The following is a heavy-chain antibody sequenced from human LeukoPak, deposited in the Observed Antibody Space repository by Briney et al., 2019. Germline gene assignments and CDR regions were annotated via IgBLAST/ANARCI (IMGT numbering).Heavy chain of an antibody. CDR2: IFYSGST. Sequence: GSLRLSCAASGFTFSSYSMNWIRQPPGKGLEWIGNIFYSGSTYYSPSLRSRVTISLDTSGNQFSLKLNSVTAADTAVYYCAKSNGYGLVDIWGQGTMVAVSS. CDR3: AKSNGYGLVDI. V-gene: IGHV4-59*12. CDR1: GFTFSSYS. J-gene: IGHJ3*02. D-gene: IGHD3-10*01.